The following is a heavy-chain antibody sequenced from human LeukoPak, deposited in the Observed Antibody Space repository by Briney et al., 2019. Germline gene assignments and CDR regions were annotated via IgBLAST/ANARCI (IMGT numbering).Heavy chain of an antibody. V-gene: IGHV1-2*02. J-gene: IGHJ6*02. Sequence: ASVKVSCKASGYTFTGYYMHWVRQAPGQGLEWMGWINPNSGGTNYAHKFQVRVTMTRDTSISTAYMELSRLRSDDTAVYYCARDYFLSGSYYNYYYYYGMDVWGQGTTVTVSS. CDR1: GYTFTGYY. CDR3: ARDYFLSGSYYNYYYYYGMDV. CDR2: INPNSGGT. D-gene: IGHD1-26*01.